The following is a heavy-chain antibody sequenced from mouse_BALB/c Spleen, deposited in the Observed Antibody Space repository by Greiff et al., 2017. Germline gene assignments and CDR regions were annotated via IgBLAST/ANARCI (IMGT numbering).Heavy chain of an antibody. D-gene: IGHD1-2*01. CDR2: ISSGGST. V-gene: IGHV5-6-5*01. CDR1: GFTFSSYA. CDR3: AREYTTAAMDY. Sequence: EVKLVESGGGLVKPGGSLKLSCAASGFTFSSYAMSWVRQTPEKRLEWVASISSGGSTYYPDSVKGRFTISRDNARNILYLQMSSLRSEDTAMYYCAREYTTAAMDYWGQGTSVTVSS. J-gene: IGHJ4*01.